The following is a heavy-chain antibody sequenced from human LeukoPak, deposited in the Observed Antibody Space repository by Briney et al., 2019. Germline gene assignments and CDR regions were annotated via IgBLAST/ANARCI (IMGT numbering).Heavy chain of an antibody. CDR1: GFTFSNYN. V-gene: IGHV3-21*01. D-gene: IGHD2-21*02. CDR3: ARDLTRCGGDCGDY. Sequence: GGSLRLSCAASGFTFSNYNMNWVRQAPGKGLEWVSSISSSSSFIYYADTVKGRFTISRDNAKNSLFLQMNVLRAEDTAVYYCARDLTRCGGDCGDYLGQGTLVTVSS. CDR2: ISSSSSFI. J-gene: IGHJ4*02.